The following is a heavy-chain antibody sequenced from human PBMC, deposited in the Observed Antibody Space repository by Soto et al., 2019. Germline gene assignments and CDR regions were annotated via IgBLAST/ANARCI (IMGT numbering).Heavy chain of an antibody. V-gene: IGHV1-18*01. Sequence: ASVTVSCKASGYTFTSYGISWVRQAPGQGLEWMGWISAYNGNTNYAQKLQGRVTMTTDTSTSTAYMELRSLRSDDTAVYYCATDVQRKRRLSSWGQGTLVTVSS. J-gene: IGHJ5*02. CDR3: ATDVQRKRRLSS. CDR1: GYTFTSYG. CDR2: ISAYNGNT. D-gene: IGHD1-1*01.